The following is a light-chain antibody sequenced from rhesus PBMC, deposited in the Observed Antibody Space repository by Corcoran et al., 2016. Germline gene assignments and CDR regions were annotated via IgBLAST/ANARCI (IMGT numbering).Light chain of an antibody. V-gene: IGKV1-22*01. Sequence: DIQMTQSPSSLSASVGDTVTITCRASQSISSWLDWYQQKPGKATKLLIYKASSLQSEVHSSFSGSGSGTDCTLTISSLQPEDFATYYCLQYSSSPYTFGQGTKVEIK. CDR2: KAS. CDR3: LQYSSSPYT. CDR1: QSISSW. J-gene: IGKJ2*01.